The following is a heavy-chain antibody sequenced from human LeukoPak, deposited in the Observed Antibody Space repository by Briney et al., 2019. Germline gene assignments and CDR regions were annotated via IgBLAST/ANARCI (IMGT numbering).Heavy chain of an antibody. CDR3: AREARHCSSGYPCYYFDY. CDR2: INPSGGST. CDR1: GYTFTSYY. D-gene: IGHD3-22*01. J-gene: IGHJ4*02. Sequence: GASVKVSCKASGYTFTSYYMHWVRQAPGQGLEWMGIINPSGGSTSCAQKFQGRVTMTRDTSTSTVYMELSSLRSEDTAVHYCAREARHCSSGYPCYYFDYWGQGTLVTVSS. V-gene: IGHV1-46*01.